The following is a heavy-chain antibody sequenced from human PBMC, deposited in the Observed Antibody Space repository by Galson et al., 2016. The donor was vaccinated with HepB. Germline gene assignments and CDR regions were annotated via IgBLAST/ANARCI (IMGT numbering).Heavy chain of an antibody. CDR1: GLTFSDYY. Sequence: SLRLSCAVSGLTFSDYYMTWIRQAPGKGLEWVSYISSSGSPVYYADSVKGRFTISRDNAKNSLYLRMNSLRADDTAIYYCARVGGASYYEWLYWGQGTLVPVSS. CDR3: ARVGGASYYEWLY. J-gene: IGHJ4*02. V-gene: IGHV3-11*01. D-gene: IGHD1-26*01. CDR2: ISSSGSPV.